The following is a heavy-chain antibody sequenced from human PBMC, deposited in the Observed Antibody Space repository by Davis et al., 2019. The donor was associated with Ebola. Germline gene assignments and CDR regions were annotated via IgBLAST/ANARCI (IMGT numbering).Heavy chain of an antibody. CDR2: INPSGGST. J-gene: IGHJ5*02. Sequence: AASVKVSCKASGYTFTSYAMNWVRQAPGQGLEWMGIINPSGGSTSYAQKFQGRVTMTRDTSTSTVYMELSSLRSEDTAVYYCARGITMIVVVSWFDPWGQGTLVTVSS. CDR3: ARGITMIVVVSWFDP. V-gene: IGHV1-46*01. D-gene: IGHD3-22*01. CDR1: GYTFTSYA.